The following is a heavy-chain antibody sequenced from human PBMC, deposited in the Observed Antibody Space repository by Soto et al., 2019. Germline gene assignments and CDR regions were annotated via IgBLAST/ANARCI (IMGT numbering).Heavy chain of an antibody. J-gene: IGHJ2*01. D-gene: IGHD6-19*01. V-gene: IGHV6-1*01. CDR3: ARDGSGFHWYFDL. CDR2: TYYRSKGYI. Sequence: QVPLQQSGPGLVKPSQTLSLTCAISGDSVSSATATWSWIRQSPSRGLEWLGRTYYRSKGYIDYALSVQSRIVITPDTSMNQLSLQLSSVTPEDTAVYFCARDGSGFHWYFDLWGRGTLVTVSS. CDR1: GDSVSSATAT.